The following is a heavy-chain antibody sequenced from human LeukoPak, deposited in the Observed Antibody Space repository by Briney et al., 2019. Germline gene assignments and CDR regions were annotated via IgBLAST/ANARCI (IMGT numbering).Heavy chain of an antibody. V-gene: IGHV1-2*02. D-gene: IGHD3-9*01. J-gene: IGHJ4*02. CDR1: GYTFIDYY. Sequence: ASVKVSRKASGYTFIDYYIHWVRQAPGQGLERMGWINPNSGGTNYAQKFQGRVTMTRDTSINTTFMDLSSLTSDDTAVYYCARGHDNTGYNYFDYWGQGTLVAVSS. CDR2: INPNSGGT. CDR3: ARGHDNTGYNYFDY.